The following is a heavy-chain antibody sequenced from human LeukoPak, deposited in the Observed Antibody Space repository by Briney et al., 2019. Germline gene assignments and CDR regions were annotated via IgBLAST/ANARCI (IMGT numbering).Heavy chain of an antibody. V-gene: IGHV3-30*18. CDR3: AKKTSMGSGSYYYPAEYFQH. CDR2: ISYDGSNK. Sequence: GGSLRLSCAASGFTFSSYWMHWVRQAPGKGLVWVAVISYDGSNKYYADSVKGRFTISRDNSKNTLYLQMNSLRAEDTAVYYCAKKTSMGSGSYYYPAEYFQHWGQGTLVTVSS. CDR1: GFTFSSYW. D-gene: IGHD3-10*01. J-gene: IGHJ1*01.